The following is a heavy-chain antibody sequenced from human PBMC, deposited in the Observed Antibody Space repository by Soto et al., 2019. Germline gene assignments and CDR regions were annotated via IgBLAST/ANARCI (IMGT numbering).Heavy chain of an antibody. V-gene: IGHV1-69*13. CDR3: ALKVLYDFWNGFTWFDP. CDR1: GGTFSSFA. CDR2: IVPMFRTT. Sequence: SVKVSCKASGGTFSSFAISWVRQAPGQGLEWMGGIVPMFRTTNYAQKFQGRVTITGDESTSTVYMELSSLRSEDTAVYYCALKVLYDFWNGFTWFDPWGQGTLVTVSS. J-gene: IGHJ5*02. D-gene: IGHD3-3*01.